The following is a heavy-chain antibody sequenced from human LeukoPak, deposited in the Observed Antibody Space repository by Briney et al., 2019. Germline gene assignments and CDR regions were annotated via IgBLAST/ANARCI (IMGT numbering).Heavy chain of an antibody. CDR1: GGTSSNYA. V-gene: IGHV1-69*06. CDR2: IIPMFGTA. Sequence: ASVKVSCKASGGTSSNYAISWVRQAPGQGLEWMGGIIPMFGTANYAQKFQGRVTITADKSTSTAYMELSSLRSEDTAVYYCARVPDYYDSIPGGDIWGQGTMVTVSS. D-gene: IGHD3-22*01. J-gene: IGHJ3*02. CDR3: ARVPDYYDSIPGGDI.